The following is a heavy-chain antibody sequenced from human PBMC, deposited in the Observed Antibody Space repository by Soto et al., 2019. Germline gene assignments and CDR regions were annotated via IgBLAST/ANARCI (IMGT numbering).Heavy chain of an antibody. Sequence: QVQLQESGPGLVKPSETLSHTCTVSGGSISSYYWSWIRQPPGKGLEWIGYIYYSGSTNYNPSLKSRVTISVDTSKNQFSLKLSSVTAADTAVYYCARVEGGYYDSSGYNWYFDLWGRGTLVTVSS. CDR1: GGSISSYY. CDR2: IYYSGST. CDR3: ARVEGGYYDSSGYNWYFDL. V-gene: IGHV4-59*01. D-gene: IGHD3-22*01. J-gene: IGHJ2*01.